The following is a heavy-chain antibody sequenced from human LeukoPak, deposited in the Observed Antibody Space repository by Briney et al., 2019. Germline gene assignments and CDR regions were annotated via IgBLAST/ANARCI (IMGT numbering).Heavy chain of an antibody. V-gene: IGHV2-70*01. CDR1: GFSLSTSGMC. CDR3: ARLSGSYRPFDY. D-gene: IGHD1-26*01. Sequence: ASGPALVKPTQTLTLACTFSGFSLSTSGMCVSWIRQPPGKALEWLALIDWDDDKYYSTSLKTRLTISKDTSKNQVVLTMTNMDPVDTATYYCARLSGSYRPFDYWGQGTLVTVSS. CDR2: IDWDDDK. J-gene: IGHJ4*02.